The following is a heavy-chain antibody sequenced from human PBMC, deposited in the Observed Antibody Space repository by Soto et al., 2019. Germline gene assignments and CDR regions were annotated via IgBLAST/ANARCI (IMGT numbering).Heavy chain of an antibody. CDR3: ARQIYDSDTGPNFQYYFDS. CDR1: GGSIDSGDYY. Sequence: PSETLSLTCTVSGGSIDSGDYYWSWIRQPPGKGLEWIGYVYYSGTTNYNPFLKSRVTLSLDKSKNQFSLKMNSVTAADTAMYYCARQIYDSDTGPNFQYYFDSWGQGTPVTVSS. D-gene: IGHD3-22*01. J-gene: IGHJ4*02. CDR2: VYYSGTT. V-gene: IGHV4-61*08.